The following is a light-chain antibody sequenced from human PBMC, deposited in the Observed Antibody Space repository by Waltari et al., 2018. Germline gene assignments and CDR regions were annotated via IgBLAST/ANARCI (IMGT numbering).Light chain of an antibody. CDR3: SSYTSSSTLGV. CDR1: SSDVGGYNY. Sequence: QSALTQPASVSGSPGQSIPISCTGPSSDVGGYNYVAWYQQHPVKAPKLTIYEVSNRPSGVSNRFSGSKSGNTASLTISGLQAEDEADYYCSSYTSSSTLGVFGGGTKLTVL. J-gene: IGLJ3*02. V-gene: IGLV2-14*01. CDR2: EVS.